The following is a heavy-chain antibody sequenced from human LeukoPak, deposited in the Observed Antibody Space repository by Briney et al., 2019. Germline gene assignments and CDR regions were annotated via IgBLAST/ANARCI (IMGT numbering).Heavy chain of an antibody. J-gene: IGHJ3*02. D-gene: IGHD3-3*01. Sequence: ASVKVSCKASGYTFTGYYMHWVRQAPGQGLEWMGWINPNNGDTNYAQTFQDRVTMTRDTSVSTAYMELSRLRSDDTALYYCARAHYDFWSGYYMPEFDAFDIWGQGTMVTVSS. CDR2: INPNNGDT. CDR3: ARAHYDFWSGYYMPEFDAFDI. CDR1: GYTFTGYY. V-gene: IGHV1-2*02.